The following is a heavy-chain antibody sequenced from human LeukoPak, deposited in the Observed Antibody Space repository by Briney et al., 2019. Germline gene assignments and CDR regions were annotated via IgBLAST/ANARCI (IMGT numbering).Heavy chain of an antibody. D-gene: IGHD3-10*02. CDR1: GYTFTGYY. V-gene: IGHV1-69*02. CDR2: IIPILGIA. J-gene: IGHJ4*02. CDR3: ATAPRGESPMYYY. Sequence: SVKVSCKASGYTFTGYYMHWVRQAPGQGLEWMGRIIPILGIANYAQKFQGRVTITADKSTSTAYMELSSLRSEDTAVYYCATAPRGESPMYYYWGQGTLVTVSS.